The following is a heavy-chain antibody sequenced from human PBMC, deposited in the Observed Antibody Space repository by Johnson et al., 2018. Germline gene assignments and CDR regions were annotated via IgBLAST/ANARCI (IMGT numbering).Heavy chain of an antibody. CDR2: LSSSGSTI. Sequence: QVQLVESGGGLVQPGGSLRLSCAASGFPFSDYYMRWIRQAPGKGLEWVSYLSSSGSTIYYADSVRGRFTTSRDNAKNSLFLQMPSLRAGDTALYFCAKINPVGFGELFNAFDIWGQGTMVTVSS. V-gene: IGHV3-11*01. CDR3: AKINPVGFGELFNAFDI. J-gene: IGHJ3*02. D-gene: IGHD3-10*01. CDR1: GFPFSDYY.